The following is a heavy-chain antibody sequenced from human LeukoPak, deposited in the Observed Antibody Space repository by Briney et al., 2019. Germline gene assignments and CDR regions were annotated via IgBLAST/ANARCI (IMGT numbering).Heavy chain of an antibody. J-gene: IGHJ6*03. Sequence: ASVKVSCKASGGTFSNYAISWVRQAPGQGLEGMGWISAYKGNNNHAQKLQGRVTMTTDTSTRTAYMGLRSLRSDDTAVYYCARLYTYYEFWSGYRNYYYYYMDVWGKGTTVTVSS. CDR2: ISAYKGNN. CDR1: GGTFSNYA. CDR3: ARLYTYYEFWSGYRNYYYYYMDV. V-gene: IGHV1-18*01. D-gene: IGHD3-3*01.